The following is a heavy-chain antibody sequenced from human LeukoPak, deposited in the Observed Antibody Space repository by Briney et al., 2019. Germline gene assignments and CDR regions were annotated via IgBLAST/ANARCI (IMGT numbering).Heavy chain of an antibody. CDR1: GFTFSSYW. CDR3: AKPRVVGYCSGGSCYSGAFDI. V-gene: IGHV3-74*01. J-gene: IGHJ3*02. D-gene: IGHD2-15*01. CDR2: INSGGSST. Sequence: GGSLRLSCAASGFTFSSYWMHWVRQAPGKGLVWVSRINSGGSSTSYADSVKGRFTISRDNAKNTLYLQMNSLRAEDTAVYYCAKPRVVGYCSGGSCYSGAFDIWGQGTMVTVSS.